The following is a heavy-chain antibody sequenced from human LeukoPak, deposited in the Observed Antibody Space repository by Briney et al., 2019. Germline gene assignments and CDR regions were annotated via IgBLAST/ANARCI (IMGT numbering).Heavy chain of an antibody. CDR2: ISAMDNSR. CDR3: AKAGESGYYDY. V-gene: IGHV3-23*01. CDR1: GFTFITFV. D-gene: IGHD3-16*01. Sequence: GWALTLSCAVSGFTFITFVRSWVRQAPGKGRDGVSAISAMDNSRHYADSVKGRFSISRDYSKNTLYLQMNSLRAEDTAVYYCAKAGESGYYDYWGQGTLVTVSS. J-gene: IGHJ4*02.